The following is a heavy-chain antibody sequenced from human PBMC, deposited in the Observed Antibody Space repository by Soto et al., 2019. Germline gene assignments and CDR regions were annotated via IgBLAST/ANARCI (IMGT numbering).Heavy chain of an antibody. D-gene: IGHD6-13*01. CDR3: ARDLAAVPRAFDY. J-gene: IGHJ4*02. Sequence: PSETLSLTCTVSGGSISSYSYIWVRQPPGKGLEWIGSVYYTGTTDYNPSLKSRVTISVDTSKTQFSLNLRSVTAADTAVYYCARDLAAVPRAFDYWGRGTLVTVSS. CDR1: GGSISSYS. CDR2: VYYTGTT. V-gene: IGHV4-59*01.